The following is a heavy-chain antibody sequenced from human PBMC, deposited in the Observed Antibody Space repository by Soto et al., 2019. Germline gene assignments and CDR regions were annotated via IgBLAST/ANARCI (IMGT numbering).Heavy chain of an antibody. J-gene: IGHJ6*03. CDR3: ARAVDFWSGYYAVRYMDV. D-gene: IGHD3-3*01. Sequence: GSLRLSCAASGFTVSSNYMSWVRQAPGKGLEWVSVIYSGGSTYYADSVKGRFTISRHNSKNTLYLQMNSLRAEDTAVYYCARAVDFWSGYYAVRYMDVWGNGTTVTVSS. CDR1: GFTVSSNY. CDR2: IYSGGST. V-gene: IGHV3-53*04.